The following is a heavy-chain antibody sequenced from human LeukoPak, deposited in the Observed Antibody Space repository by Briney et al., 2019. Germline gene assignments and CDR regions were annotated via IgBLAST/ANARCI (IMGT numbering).Heavy chain of an antibody. Sequence: TSETLSLTCTVSGGSISSSSYYWSWIRQPPGKGLEWIGYIYYSGSTNYNPSLKSRVTISVDTSKNQFSLKLSSVTAADTAVYYCARDRGYSYGYHYYYMDVWGKGTTVTISS. CDR3: ARDRGYSYGYHYYYMDV. CDR2: IYYSGST. V-gene: IGHV4-61*01. J-gene: IGHJ6*03. D-gene: IGHD5-18*01. CDR1: GGSISSSSYY.